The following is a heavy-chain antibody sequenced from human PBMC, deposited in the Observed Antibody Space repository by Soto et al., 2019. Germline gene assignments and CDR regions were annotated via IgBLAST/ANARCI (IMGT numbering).Heavy chain of an antibody. J-gene: IGHJ6*02. CDR2: ISGSGGST. Sequence: EVQLLESGGGLVQPGGALRLSCAASGFTISSYAMSWVRQAPGKGLEWVSSISGSGGSTYYADSVKGRFTMSRDNSKNTLYLQMNSLRVEDTAVYYCAKFVTPAAIGHGMDVWGQGTAVTVSS. CDR1: GFTISSYA. D-gene: IGHD2-2*02. V-gene: IGHV3-23*01. CDR3: AKFVTPAAIGHGMDV.